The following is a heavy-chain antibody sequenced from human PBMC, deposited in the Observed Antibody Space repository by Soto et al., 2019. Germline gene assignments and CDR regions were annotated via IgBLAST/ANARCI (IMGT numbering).Heavy chain of an antibody. Sequence: PGGSLRLSCAASGFTFSSYNMNWVRQAPGKGLEWVSSISSSSSYIYYADSVKGRFTISRDNAKNSLYLQMNSLRAEDKAVYYCARGYPRLEYYFDYWGQGTLVTVSS. CDR2: ISSSSSYI. V-gene: IGHV3-21*01. J-gene: IGHJ4*02. CDR1: GFTFSSYN. D-gene: IGHD3-3*01. CDR3: ARGYPRLEYYFDY.